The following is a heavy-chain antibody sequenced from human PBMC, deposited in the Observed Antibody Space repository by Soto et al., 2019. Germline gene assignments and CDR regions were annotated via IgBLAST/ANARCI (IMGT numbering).Heavy chain of an antibody. CDR1: GFSLSTIGMC. D-gene: IGHD3-10*01. CDR3: ARLKFGEAPPYGMDV. V-gene: IGHV2-70*01. Sequence: SGPTLVNPTHTLTLTCTFSGFSLSTIGMCVSWIRQPPGKALEWLALIDWDDDKYYSTSLKTRLTISKDTSKNQVVLTMTNMEPVDTATYYCARLKFGEAPPYGMDVWGQGTTVTVSS. CDR2: IDWDDDK. J-gene: IGHJ6*02.